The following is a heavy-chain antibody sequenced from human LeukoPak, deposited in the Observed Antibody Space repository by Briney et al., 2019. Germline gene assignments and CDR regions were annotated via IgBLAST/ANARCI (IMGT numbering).Heavy chain of an antibody. D-gene: IGHD2-21*02. CDR3: AGLPPHPPLDY. V-gene: IGHV4-61*01. CDR2: IYNSGRT. Sequence: ETLSLTCTVSGDSXSSPNYYWNWIRQPQGKGLEWIGYIYNSGRTNYNPSLKSRVTISVDTSKNQVSLKLSSVIAADTAVYYCAGLPPHPPLDYWGQGTLVTVSS. CDR1: GDSXSSPNYY. J-gene: IGHJ4*02.